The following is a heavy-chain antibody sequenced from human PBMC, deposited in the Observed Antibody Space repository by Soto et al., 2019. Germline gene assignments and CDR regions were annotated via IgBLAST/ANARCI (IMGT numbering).Heavy chain of an antibody. D-gene: IGHD1-26*01. CDR2: INSDGSST. J-gene: IGHJ4*02. CDR1: GFTFSSYW. CDR3: AKGPNSGSYFDY. V-gene: IGHV3-74*01. Sequence: PGGSLRLSCAASGFTFSSYWMHWVRQAPGKGLVWVSRINSDGSSTSYADSVKGRFTISRDNAKNTLYLQMNSLRAEDTAVYYCAKGPNSGSYFDYWGQGTLVTVSS.